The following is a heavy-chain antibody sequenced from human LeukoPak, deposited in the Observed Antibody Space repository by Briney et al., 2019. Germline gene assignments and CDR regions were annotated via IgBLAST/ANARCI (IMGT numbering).Heavy chain of an antibody. V-gene: IGHV1-69*13. J-gene: IGHJ4*02. CDR1: GGTFSSYA. CDR3: ARDQHGDYSPYFDY. Sequence: VASVKVSCKASGGTFSSYAISWVRQAPGQGLEWMGGIIPIFGTANYAQKFQGRVTITADESTSTAYMELSSLRSGDTAVYYCARDQHGDYSPYFDYWGRGTLVTVSS. D-gene: IGHD4-23*01. CDR2: IIPIFGTA.